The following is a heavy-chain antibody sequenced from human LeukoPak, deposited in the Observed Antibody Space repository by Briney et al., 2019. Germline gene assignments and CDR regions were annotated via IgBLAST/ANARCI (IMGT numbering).Heavy chain of an antibody. J-gene: IGHJ4*02. D-gene: IGHD1-26*01. CDR3: AKEYWGLIVGAT. V-gene: IGHV3-30*18. Sequence: GGSLRLSCAASGFTFSSYGMHWVRQAPGKGLEWVAVISYDGSNKYYADSVKGRFTISRDNSKNTLYLQMNSLRAEDTAVYYCAKEYWGLIVGATWGQGTLVTVSS. CDR1: GFTFSSYG. CDR2: ISYDGSNK.